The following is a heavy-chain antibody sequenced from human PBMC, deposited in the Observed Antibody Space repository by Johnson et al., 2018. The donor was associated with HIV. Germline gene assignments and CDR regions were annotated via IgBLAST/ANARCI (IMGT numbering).Heavy chain of an antibody. CDR2: ISSSGSTM. J-gene: IGHJ3*02. D-gene: IGHD3-22*01. CDR3: ARVTKYYFDSSVDAFDI. Sequence: VQLVESGGGVVRPGGSLRLSCAASGFTFDDYGMSWVRQAPGKGLEWVSYISSSGSTMYYADSVKGRFTISRDNAKNSLYLQMNSLRAEDTAVYFCARVTKYYFDSSVDAFDIWGQGTMVTVSS. V-gene: IGHV3-48*04. CDR1: GFTFDDYG.